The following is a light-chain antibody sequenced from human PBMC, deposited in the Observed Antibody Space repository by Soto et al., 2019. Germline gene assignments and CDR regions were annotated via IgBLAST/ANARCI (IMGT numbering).Light chain of an antibody. CDR1: SSDVGSYNL. CDR3: CSYAGSSTYV. CDR2: EVS. Sequence: QSALTQPASVSGSPGQSITISFPGTSSDVGSYNLVSWYQQHPGKAPKVMIYEVSKRPSGVPNRFSGSKSGNTASLTISGLQAEDEADYYCCSYAGSSTYVFGTGTKVTVL. J-gene: IGLJ1*01. V-gene: IGLV2-23*02.